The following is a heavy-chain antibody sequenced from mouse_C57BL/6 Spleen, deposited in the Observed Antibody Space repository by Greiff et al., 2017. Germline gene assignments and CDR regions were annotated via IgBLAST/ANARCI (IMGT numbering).Heavy chain of an antibody. Sequence: EVMLVESGGDLVKPGGSLKLSCAASGFTFSSYGMSWVRQTPDKRLEWVATISSGGSYTYYPDSVKGRFTISRDNAKNTLYLQMSSLKSEDTAMSYCASFYYGSSYWYFDVWGTGTTVTVSS. D-gene: IGHD1-1*01. J-gene: IGHJ1*03. CDR2: ISSGGSYT. V-gene: IGHV5-6*01. CDR3: ASFYYGSSYWYFDV. CDR1: GFTFSSYG.